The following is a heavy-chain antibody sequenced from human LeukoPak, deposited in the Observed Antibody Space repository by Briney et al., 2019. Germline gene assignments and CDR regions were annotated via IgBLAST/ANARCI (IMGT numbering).Heavy chain of an antibody. CDR1: GFTFSNAW. V-gene: IGHV3-15*01. J-gene: IGHJ4*02. D-gene: IGHD3-22*01. CDR3: TTESISSGYYYVHFDY. CDR2: IKTKTDGGTT. Sequence: PGGSLRLSCAASGFTFSNAWMSWVRQAPGKGLEWVGRIKTKTDGGTTDYAAPVKGRFTISRDDSKNTLYLHMSSLKTEDTAVYYCTTESISSGYYYVHFDYWGQGTLVTVSS.